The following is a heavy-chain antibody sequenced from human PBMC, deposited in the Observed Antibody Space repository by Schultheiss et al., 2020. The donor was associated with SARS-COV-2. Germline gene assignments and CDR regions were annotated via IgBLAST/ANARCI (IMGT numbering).Heavy chain of an antibody. D-gene: IGHD3-3*01. CDR2: IYYSGST. V-gene: IGHV4-59*01. CDR1: GGSISSYY. Sequence: SETLSLTCTVSGGSISSYYWSWIRQPAGKGLEWIGYIYYSGSTNYNPSLKSRVTISVDTSKNQFSLKLSSVTAADTAVYYCARVQSQYYDFWSGYHPAYGMDVWGQGTTVTVSS. CDR3: ARVQSQYYDFWSGYHPAYGMDV. J-gene: IGHJ6*02.